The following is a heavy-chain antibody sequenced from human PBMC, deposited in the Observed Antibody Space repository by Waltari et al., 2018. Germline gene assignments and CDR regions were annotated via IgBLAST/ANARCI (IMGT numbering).Heavy chain of an antibody. D-gene: IGHD3-10*01. CDR1: GGSISSSSYY. V-gene: IGHV4-39*07. J-gene: IGHJ6*03. CDR2: IYYSGST. CDR3: AKTFPLTGSGSSPSWDYYYYMDV. Sequence: QLQLQESGPGLVKPSETLSLTCTVSGGSISSSSYYWGWIRQPPGKGLEWIGSIYYSGSTYYNPSLKSRVTISVDTSKNQFSLKLSSVTAADTAVYYCAKTFPLTGSGSSPSWDYYYYMDVWGKGTTVTVSS.